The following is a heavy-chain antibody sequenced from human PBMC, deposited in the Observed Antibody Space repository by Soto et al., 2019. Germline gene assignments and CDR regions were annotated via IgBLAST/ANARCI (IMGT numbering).Heavy chain of an antibody. CDR2: ISNSFSDGNT. J-gene: IGHJ4*02. CDR1: GFRFSNYA. Sequence: GGSLRLSCAASGFRFSNYAMNWVRQAPGRGLEWVSAISNSFSDGNTHYADSVKGRFTISRHNDKNTVFLEMNGLRAEDTAVYYCAKVFSPEGGNYFDYWGQGTLVTVSS. V-gene: IGHV3-23*01. CDR3: AKVFSPEGGNYFDY.